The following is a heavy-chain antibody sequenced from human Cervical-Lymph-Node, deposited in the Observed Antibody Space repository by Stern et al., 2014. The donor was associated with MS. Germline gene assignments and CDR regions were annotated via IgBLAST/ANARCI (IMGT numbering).Heavy chain of an antibody. CDR2: IIPNNGVT. CDR3: AKDGYNY. CDR1: GYTFTGYY. V-gene: IGHV1-2*02. J-gene: IGHJ4*02. Sequence: VQLVESGAEVKKPGASVKVSCKASGYTFTGYYIHWVRQAPGQGLEWMGWIIPNNGVTNYAQNFQGRVTMTRDTSISTAYMELSRLRSDDTAVYYCAKDGYNYWGQGTLVTVSS. D-gene: IGHD5-24*01.